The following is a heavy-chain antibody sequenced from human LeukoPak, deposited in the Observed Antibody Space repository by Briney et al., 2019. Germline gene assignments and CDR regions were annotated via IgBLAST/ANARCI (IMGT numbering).Heavy chain of an antibody. CDR1: GFTFSSYA. Sequence: GGSLRLSCAASGFTFSSYAMSWVRQAPGKGLEWVSASSGSGCSTFYADSVKGRFNISRHNSKNTLYLQRNSLRAEDTAVYYCAKDRSLWFGEQGFDYWGQGPLVTVSS. J-gene: IGHJ4*02. D-gene: IGHD3-10*01. V-gene: IGHV3-23*01. CDR2: SSGSGCST. CDR3: AKDRSLWFGEQGFDY.